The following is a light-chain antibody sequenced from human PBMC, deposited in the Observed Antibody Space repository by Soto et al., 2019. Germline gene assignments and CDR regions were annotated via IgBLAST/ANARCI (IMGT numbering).Light chain of an antibody. Sequence: QSALTQPASVSGSPGQSITISCTGTSSDVGSYNLVSWYQQHPGKAPKLMIYEGSKRPSGVSNRFSGSKSGNTASLTISGLPAEDEADYYCCSYACSSTVVFGGGTKLTVL. CDR2: EGS. V-gene: IGLV2-23*01. CDR1: SSDVGSYNL. J-gene: IGLJ2*01. CDR3: CSYACSSTVV.